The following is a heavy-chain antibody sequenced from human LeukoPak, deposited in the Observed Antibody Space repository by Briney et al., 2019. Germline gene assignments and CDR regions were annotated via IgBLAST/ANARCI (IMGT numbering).Heavy chain of an antibody. Sequence: SQTLSLTCTVSGGSISSGGYYWNWIRQPPGKGLEWIGYIYHSGSASYNPSLKSRVTISVDRSKSQFSLKLSSVTAADTAVYYCARERLEQSWGFDYWGQGTLVTVSS. J-gene: IGHJ4*02. CDR1: GGSISSGGYY. CDR3: ARERLEQSWGFDY. CDR2: IYHSGSA. D-gene: IGHD6-13*01. V-gene: IGHV4-30-2*01.